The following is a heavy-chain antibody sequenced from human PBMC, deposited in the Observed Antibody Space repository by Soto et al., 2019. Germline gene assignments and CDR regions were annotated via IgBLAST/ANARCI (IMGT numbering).Heavy chain of an antibody. CDR2: NNVADNT. V-gene: IGHV3-66*01. D-gene: IGHD6-19*01. Sequence: EVQVVESGGGLVQSGGSLRLSCAASGLTVTNKYMTWVRQALGKGLEWVSINNVADNTYYADSVKGRFTISRDKSKNTLYLQMNSLRAEDTAVYYCARGMSSGWPYVFDIWGRGTTVTVSS. CDR3: ARGMSSGWPYVFDI. J-gene: IGHJ3*02. CDR1: GLTVTNKY.